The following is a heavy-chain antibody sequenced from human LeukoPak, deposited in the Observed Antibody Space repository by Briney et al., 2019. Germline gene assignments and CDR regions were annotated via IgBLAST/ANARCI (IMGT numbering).Heavy chain of an antibody. CDR2: TYPGVSET. CDR3: ARQRYSYGSVDQ. Sequence: GESLKISRNGPGDTFSYLWIGWVRQVPGKGLEWMGITYPGVSETRQSPSFQDQATITAQKSISTAYLQRCSLRASDTAMYFWARQRYSYGSVDQWGEGSLVTVSS. D-gene: IGHD5-18*01. V-gene: IGHV5-51*01. CDR1: GDTFSYLW. J-gene: IGHJ4*02.